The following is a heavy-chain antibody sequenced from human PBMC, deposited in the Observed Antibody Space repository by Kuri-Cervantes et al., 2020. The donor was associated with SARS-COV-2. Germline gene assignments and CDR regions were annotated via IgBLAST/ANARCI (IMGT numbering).Heavy chain of an antibody. V-gene: IGHV1-18*01. CDR3: YCAPKEGFDS. J-gene: IGHJ4*02. D-gene: IGHD2-21*01. CDR1: GGTFSSYA. Sequence: ASVKVSCKASGGTFSSYAVSWVRQAPGQGLEWMGWISAYNGNTNYAQKLQGRVTMTTDTSTSTAYMELRSLTSEDTAIYYCYCAPKEGFDSWGQGTLVTVSS. CDR2: ISAYNGNT.